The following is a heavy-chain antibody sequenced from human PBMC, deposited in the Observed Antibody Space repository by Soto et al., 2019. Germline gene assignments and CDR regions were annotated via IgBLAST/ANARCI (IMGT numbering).Heavy chain of an antibody. D-gene: IGHD3-10*01. CDR1: GGTFSSYA. V-gene: IGHV1-69*01. J-gene: IGHJ5*02. CDR3: ASVTSMVRGVIDNWFDP. CDR2: IIPMYGPA. Sequence: QVPLVQSGAEVKKPGASVTVSCKASGGTFSSYAIHWVRQAPGQGLEWMGGIIPMYGPAKYAQRCQGRVMITADASTTTVYMELTSLTAQDTAVYYCASVTSMVRGVIDNWFDPWGHGTLVTVSS.